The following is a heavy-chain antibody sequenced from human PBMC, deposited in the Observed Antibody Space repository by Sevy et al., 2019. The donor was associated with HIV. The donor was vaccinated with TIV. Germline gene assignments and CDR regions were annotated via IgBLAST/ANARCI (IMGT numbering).Heavy chain of an antibody. J-gene: IGHJ4*02. CDR2: LKSKAYGGTV. Sequence: GGSLRLSCTASGFTFGDYCMSWVRQAPGKGLEWVAFLKSKAYGGTVDHAASVKGRFTISRDDSKSIAYLQMNGLNTGDTGVYYCTRGKGAQSIFDYWGQGALVTVSS. V-gene: IGHV3-49*04. D-gene: IGHD3-16*01. CDR1: GFTFGDYC. CDR3: TRGKGAQSIFDY.